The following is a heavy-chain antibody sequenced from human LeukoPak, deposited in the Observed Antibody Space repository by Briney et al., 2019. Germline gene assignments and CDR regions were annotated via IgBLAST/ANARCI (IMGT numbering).Heavy chain of an antibody. V-gene: IGHV4-4*09. D-gene: IGHD3-3*01. CDR2: IYISGST. J-gene: IGHJ4*02. Sequence: SETLSLTCTVSGGSSSSHYWSWIRQPPGKGLEWVGSIYISGSTNYNPSLKSRVTISADTSKNQFSLRLSSVTAADTAVYYCAQTVWDFWSGNFDLWGQGTPVTVSS. CDR3: AQTVWDFWSGNFDL. CDR1: GGSSSSHY.